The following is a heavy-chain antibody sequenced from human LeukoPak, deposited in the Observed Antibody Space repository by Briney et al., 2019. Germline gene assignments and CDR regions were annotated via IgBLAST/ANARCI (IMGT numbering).Heavy chain of an antibody. Sequence: ASVKVSCKASGYTFTGYYMHWVRKTPGQGLEWMGWINPNTGDTNYGRKFQGRVTMTRDTSIITAYMELRSLRSDDTAVYYCARSRRVGNGEYPDYWGQGTLVTVSS. J-gene: IGHJ4*02. CDR1: GYTFTGYY. CDR3: ARSRRVGNGEYPDY. V-gene: IGHV1-2*02. CDR2: INPNTGDT. D-gene: IGHD3-10*01.